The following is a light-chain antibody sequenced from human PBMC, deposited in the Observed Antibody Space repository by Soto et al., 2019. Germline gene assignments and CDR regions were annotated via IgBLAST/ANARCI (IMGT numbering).Light chain of an antibody. CDR2: LAS. V-gene: IGKV1-9*01. CDR3: QYLNSFPLT. J-gene: IGKJ4*01. Sequence: IQLTQSPSSLSASVGDRVTITCRASQVISKYLAWYQQKPGTAPKLLIYLASTLQGGVPSRVSGSGSGTDFSLTISSLQPEDVATYYCQYLNSFPLTFGGGTKVESK. CDR1: QVISKY.